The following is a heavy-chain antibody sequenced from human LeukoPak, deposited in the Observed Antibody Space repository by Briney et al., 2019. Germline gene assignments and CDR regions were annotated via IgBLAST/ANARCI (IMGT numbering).Heavy chain of an antibody. D-gene: IGHD1-26*01. CDR3: ASKWDLTQ. V-gene: IGHV3-74*01. J-gene: IGHJ4*02. Sequence: GGSLRLSCVASGFTFSSYWMHWVRQAPGKGLVWVSRINTDGSFTDYADSVKGRFNISRDNAKNTLYLQMNSLRAEDTAVYYCASKWDLTQWGQGTLVTVSS. CDR1: GFTFSSYW. CDR2: INTDGSFT.